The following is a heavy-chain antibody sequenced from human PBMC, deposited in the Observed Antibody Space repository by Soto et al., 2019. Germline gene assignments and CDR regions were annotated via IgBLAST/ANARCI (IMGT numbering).Heavy chain of an antibody. Sequence: NPSETLSLTCTVSGGSISSSSYYWGWIRQPPGKGLEWIGSIYYSGSTYYNPSLKSRVTISVDTSKNQFSLKLSSVTAADTAVYYCVGITIFGVAPFDPWGQGTLVTVS. D-gene: IGHD3-3*01. J-gene: IGHJ5*02. CDR1: GGSISSSSYY. CDR2: IYYSGST. CDR3: VGITIFGVAPFDP. V-gene: IGHV4-39*01.